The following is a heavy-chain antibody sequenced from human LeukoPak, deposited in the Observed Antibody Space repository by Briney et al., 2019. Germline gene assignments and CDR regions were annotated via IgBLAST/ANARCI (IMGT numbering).Heavy chain of an antibody. CDR2: IYYSGST. J-gene: IGHJ3*02. V-gene: IGHV4-59*01. D-gene: IGHD3-22*01. Sequence: PSETLSLTCTVSGGSISSYYWSWIRQPPGKGLEWIGYIYYSGSTNYNPSLKSRVTISVDTSKNQFSLKLSSVTAADTAVYYCARDDDSSGYPDAFDIWGQGTMVTVSS. CDR3: ARDDDSSGYPDAFDI. CDR1: GGSISSYY.